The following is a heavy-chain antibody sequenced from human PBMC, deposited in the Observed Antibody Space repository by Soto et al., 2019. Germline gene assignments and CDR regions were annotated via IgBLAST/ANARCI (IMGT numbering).Heavy chain of an antibody. V-gene: IGHV3-7*01. CDR3: AREAASIAALNWFDP. Sequence: GGSLRLSCAASGFTFSSYWMSWVRQAPGKGLEWVANIKQDGSNKYYADSVKGRFTISRDNSKNTLYLQMNSLRAEDTAVYYCAREAASIAALNWFDPWGQGTLVTVSS. CDR2: IKQDGSNK. D-gene: IGHD6-6*01. J-gene: IGHJ5*02. CDR1: GFTFSSYW.